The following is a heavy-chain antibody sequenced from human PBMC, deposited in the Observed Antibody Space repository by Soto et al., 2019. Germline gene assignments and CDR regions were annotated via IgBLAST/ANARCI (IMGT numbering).Heavy chain of an antibody. V-gene: IGHV4-30-4*01. Sequence: QVQLQESGPGLVKPSQTLSLTCTVSGGSISSGDYYWSWIRQPPGKGLEGIGYIYYSGSTYYNPSLKSRVTISVDTAKNQFSRKLSSVTAADTAVYYCARAGDYYDRSGYSTYFDYWGQGTLVTVSS. CDR2: IYYSGST. J-gene: IGHJ4*02. D-gene: IGHD3-22*01. CDR3: ARAGDYYDRSGYSTYFDY. CDR1: GGSISSGDYY.